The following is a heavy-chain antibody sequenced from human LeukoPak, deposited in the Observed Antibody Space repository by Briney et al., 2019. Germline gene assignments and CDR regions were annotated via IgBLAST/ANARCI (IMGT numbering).Heavy chain of an antibody. Sequence: GGTLRLSCSASRFTFNSYAMSWVRQAPGKGLEWVLAISGSGGSTYYADSVKGRFTISRDNSKNTLYLQMNSLRAEDTAVYYCAKSVVPAAIDPDAFDIWGQGTMVTVSS. CDR2: ISGSGGST. D-gene: IGHD2-2*01. J-gene: IGHJ3*02. CDR1: RFTFNSYA. CDR3: AKSVVPAAIDPDAFDI. V-gene: IGHV3-23*01.